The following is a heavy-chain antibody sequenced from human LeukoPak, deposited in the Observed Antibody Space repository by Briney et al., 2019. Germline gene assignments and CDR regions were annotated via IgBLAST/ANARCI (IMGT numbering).Heavy chain of an antibody. D-gene: IGHD3-10*01. V-gene: IGHV1-69*13. Sequence: SVKVSCKASGGTFSSYAISWVRQAPGQGLEWMGGIIPIFGTANYAQKFQGRVTITADGSTSTAYMELSSLRSEDTAVYYCARNLGVLWFGELLFAPQGFDPWGQGTLVTVSS. J-gene: IGHJ5*02. CDR3: ARNLGVLWFGELLFAPQGFDP. CDR1: GGTFSSYA. CDR2: IIPIFGTA.